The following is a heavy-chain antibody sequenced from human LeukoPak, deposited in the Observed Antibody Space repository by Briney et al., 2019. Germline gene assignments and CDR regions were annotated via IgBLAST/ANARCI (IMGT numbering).Heavy chain of an antibody. Sequence: GGSLRLSCAASGFTVSSNYMSWVRQAPGKGLEWVSVIYSGGSTYYADSVKGRFTISRDNSKNTLYLQMNSLRAEATAVYYCARDPIYDSSGPSDYGMDVWGQGTTVTVSS. CDR3: ARDPIYDSSGPSDYGMDV. CDR2: IYSGGST. J-gene: IGHJ6*02. D-gene: IGHD3-22*01. CDR1: GFTVSSNY. V-gene: IGHV3-66*01.